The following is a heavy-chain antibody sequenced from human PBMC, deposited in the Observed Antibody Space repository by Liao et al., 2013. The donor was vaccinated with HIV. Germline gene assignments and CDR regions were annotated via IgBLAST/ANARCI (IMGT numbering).Heavy chain of an antibody. CDR3: ARGPRGTVTGPVRFDY. CDR2: IYYSGST. V-gene: IGHV4-39*07. Sequence: QVQLQESGPRLVKPSETLSLTCIASSGTISTSSYYWAWIRQSPGQGPEWIGSIYYSGSTNYNPSLKSRVTISVDTSKNQFSLKLNSVTAADTAVYYCARGPRGTVTGPVRFDYWGQGTLVTVSS. CDR1: SGTISTSSYY. D-gene: IGHD6-19*01. J-gene: IGHJ4*02.